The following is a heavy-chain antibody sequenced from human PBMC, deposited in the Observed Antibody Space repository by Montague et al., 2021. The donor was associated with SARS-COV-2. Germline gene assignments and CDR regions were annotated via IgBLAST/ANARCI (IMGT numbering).Heavy chain of an antibody. V-gene: IGHV4-39*01. CDR2: IDYTGGT. CDR1: GGSISSGSYY. J-gene: IGHJ6*02. CDR3: ARSSFVGYPCFGGGYYYGMDV. D-gene: IGHD2-15*01. Sequence: SETLSLTCTVSGGSISSGSYYWGWIRQPPGKGLEWIVAIDYTGGTHQNPSLRSRVTISIDTSNNQISLKMTSVTAADTAVYYCARSSFVGYPCFGGGYYYGMDVWGQGTPVTVSS.